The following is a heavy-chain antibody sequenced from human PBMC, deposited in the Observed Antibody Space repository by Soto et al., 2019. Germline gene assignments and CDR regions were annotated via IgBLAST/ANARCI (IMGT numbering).Heavy chain of an antibody. CDR2: ISAYNGNT. CDR1: GYTFTSYV. D-gene: IGHD3-3*01. V-gene: IGHV1-18*01. CDR3: ARAFKDYVFWSGYPYYYYYYLDV. Sequence: ASVKVSCKASGYTFTSYVISWVRHAPGQGLEWMGWISAYNGNTNYAQKLQGRVTMTTDTSTSTAYMELRSLRSDDTAVYYCARAFKDYVFWSGYPYYYYYYLDVWGKGTTVTVSS. J-gene: IGHJ6*03.